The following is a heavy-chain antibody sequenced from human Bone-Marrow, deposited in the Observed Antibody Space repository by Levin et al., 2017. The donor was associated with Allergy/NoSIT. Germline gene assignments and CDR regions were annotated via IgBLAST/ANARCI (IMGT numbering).Heavy chain of an antibody. J-gene: IGHJ2*01. D-gene: IGHD3-3*01. CDR2: IYYSGST. CDR1: GGSISSSSYY. Sequence: PSETLSLTCTVSGGSISSSSYYWGWIRQPPGKGLEWIGSIYYSGSTYYNPSLKSRVTISVDTSKNQFSLKLSSVTAADTAVYYCARHYLRFLEWLPFYWYFDLWGRGTLVTVSS. CDR3: ARHYLRFLEWLPFYWYFDL. V-gene: IGHV4-39*01.